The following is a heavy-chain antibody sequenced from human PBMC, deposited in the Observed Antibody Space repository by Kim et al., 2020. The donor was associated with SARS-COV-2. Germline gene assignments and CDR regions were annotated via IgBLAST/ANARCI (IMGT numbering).Heavy chain of an antibody. V-gene: IGHV6-1*01. J-gene: IGHJ4*02. Sequence: SVKSRITINPDTSKNQFSLQLNSVTPEDTAVYYCARDRVSRGYDYGYFDYWGQGTLVTVSS. D-gene: IGHD5-12*01. CDR3: ARDRVSRGYDYGYFDY.